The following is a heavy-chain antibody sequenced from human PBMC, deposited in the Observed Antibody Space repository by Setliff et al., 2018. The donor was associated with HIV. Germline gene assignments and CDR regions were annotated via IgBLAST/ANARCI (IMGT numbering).Heavy chain of an antibody. D-gene: IGHD5-12*01. Sequence: GESLKISCAASGFSFRNYGMHWVRQAPGKGLEWLAFLRYDGTENSYADSVKGRFTISRDNAKNTLYLQMNTLKIEDTAVYYCAKDRGYARRFAQLIDFWGQGTLVTVSS. V-gene: IGHV3-30*02. CDR2: LRYDGTEN. CDR3: AKDRGYARRFAQLIDF. CDR1: GFSFRNYG. J-gene: IGHJ4*02.